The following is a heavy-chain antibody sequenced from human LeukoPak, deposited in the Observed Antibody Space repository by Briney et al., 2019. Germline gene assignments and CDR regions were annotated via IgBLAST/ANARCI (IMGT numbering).Heavy chain of an antibody. D-gene: IGHD4-23*01. Sequence: SETLSLTCSVSGGSISGYYGSCIRQPPGKGLEWIGFIYYNGSTNYNPSLKSRITISVDTSKNQFSLKLNSVTATDTAIFYCARIRRYDYDGFRPGWVYWYFDVWGRGTLVTVSS. CDR2: IYYNGST. CDR3: ARIRRYDYDGFRPGWVYWYFDV. V-gene: IGHV4-59*01. J-gene: IGHJ2*01. CDR1: GGSISGYY.